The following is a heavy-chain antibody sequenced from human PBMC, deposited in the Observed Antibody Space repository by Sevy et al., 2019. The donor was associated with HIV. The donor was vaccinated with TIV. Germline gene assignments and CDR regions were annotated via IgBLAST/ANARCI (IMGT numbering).Heavy chain of an antibody. CDR1: RFTFTGYY. D-gene: IGHD3-9*01. CDR2: MNPNSGGT. J-gene: IGHJ4*02. V-gene: IGHV1-2*06. CDR3: TRQSSDILKVPTPFDY. Sequence: ASVKVSCKASRFTFTGYYFHWMRQAPGQGLEWMGQMNPNSGGTKYAEKFQGRVTMTSDTSNTTAYMELSSRTFVYTAVYYCTRQSSDILKVPTPFDYWGQGTLVTVSS.